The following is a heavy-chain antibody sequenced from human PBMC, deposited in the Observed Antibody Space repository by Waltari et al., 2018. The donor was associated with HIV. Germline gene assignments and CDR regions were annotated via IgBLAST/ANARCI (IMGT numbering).Heavy chain of an antibody. Sequence: ELQLAESGGDMVQPGGSLRLSCVASGFTVHNNYMNWVRRAPGKGLEWVEILHSDGTTSYAESVRGRFTISRDTPKNTLYLHMTTLGVEDTAVYFCAKEILELPNHYYGLDVWGQGTTVIVSS. CDR2: LHSDGTT. V-gene: IGHV3-53*01. D-gene: IGHD2-15*01. CDR3: AKEILELPNHYYGLDV. J-gene: IGHJ6*02. CDR1: GFTVHNNY.